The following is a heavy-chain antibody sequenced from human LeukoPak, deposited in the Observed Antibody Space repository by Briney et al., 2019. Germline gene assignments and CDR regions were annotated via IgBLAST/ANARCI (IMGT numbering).Heavy chain of an antibody. V-gene: IGHV1-18*01. CDR1: GYTFTNYG. D-gene: IGHD1-26*01. CDR2: ISTNSDIR. CDR3: ARDWDAMNNCFDP. J-gene: IGHJ5*02. Sequence: ASGMVSCKASGYTFTNYGISWVRQAPGQGLEWMGWISTNSDIRTYAQTLQGRFTMTTDTATTTAYMELNNLTFDDTAVYYCARDWDAMNNCFDPWGQGTPVTVSS.